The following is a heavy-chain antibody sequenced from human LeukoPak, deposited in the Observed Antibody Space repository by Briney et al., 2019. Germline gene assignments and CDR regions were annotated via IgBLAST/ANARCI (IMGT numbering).Heavy chain of an antibody. V-gene: IGHV1-8*03. CDR1: GYTFTSYD. D-gene: IGHD1-26*01. J-gene: IGHJ6*03. CDR2: MNPNSGNT. CDR3: ARWDHHYYYMDV. Sequence: ASVKVSCKASGYTFTSYDINWVRQATGQGLEWMGWMNPNSGNTGYAQKFQGRVTITRNTSISTAYMELSSLRSEDTAVYYCARWDHHYYYMDVWGKGTTVTVSS.